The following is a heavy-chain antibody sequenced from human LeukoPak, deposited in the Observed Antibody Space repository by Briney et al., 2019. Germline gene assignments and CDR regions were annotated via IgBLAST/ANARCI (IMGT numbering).Heavy chain of an antibody. V-gene: IGHV4-59*12. CDR1: GGSINNYY. Sequence: SETLSLTCTVSGGSINNYYWSWIRQPPGKGLEWIGYIYHSGSTTYNPSLKSRVTISVDTSKNQFSLKLSSVTAADKAVYYCARSCRILDIVATIRARLGGNGFDIWGQGTMVTVSS. J-gene: IGHJ3*02. CDR3: ARSCRILDIVATIRARLGGNGFDI. D-gene: IGHD5-12*01. CDR2: IYHSGST.